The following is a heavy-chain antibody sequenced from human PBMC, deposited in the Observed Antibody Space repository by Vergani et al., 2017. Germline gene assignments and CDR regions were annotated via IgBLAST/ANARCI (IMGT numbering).Heavy chain of an antibody. J-gene: IGHJ5*02. CDR2: IIPILGIA. Sequence: QVQLVQSGAEVKKPGSSVKVSCKASGGTFSSYTISWVRQAPGQGLEWMGRIIPILGIANYAQKFQGRVTITADKSTSTAYMELSSLRSEDTAVYYCSRADQYYGSGSYYTWFDPWGQGTLVTVSS. D-gene: IGHD3-10*01. CDR3: SRADQYYGSGSYYTWFDP. CDR1: GGTFSSYT. V-gene: IGHV1-69*02.